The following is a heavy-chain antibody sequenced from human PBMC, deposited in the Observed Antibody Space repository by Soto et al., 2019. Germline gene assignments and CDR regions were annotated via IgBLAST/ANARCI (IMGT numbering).Heavy chain of an antibody. CDR1: ADSITSYY. CDR3: ARLRGESWRFLEWFPYMDV. Sequence: SETLPLTCPVSADSITSYYRRWIQQPPTNGPECTGYNYYSGSTNYNHSLKSRVPISVDTSKNRFSLRLSSVTAADTAVYYCARLRGESWRFLEWFPYMDVWGKGTTVTVS. CDR2: NYYSGST. J-gene: IGHJ6*03. V-gene: IGHV4-59*08. D-gene: IGHD3-3*01.